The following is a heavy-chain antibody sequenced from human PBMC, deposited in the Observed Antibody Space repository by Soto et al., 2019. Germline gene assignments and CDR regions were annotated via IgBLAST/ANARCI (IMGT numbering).Heavy chain of an antibody. Sequence: PGGALRLSCAASGFTFSSYVMHWVRQSPGKGLEWVAVIWYDGSNKYYADSVKGRFTISRDNSKNTLYLQMNSLRAEDTAVYYCARDGAQTYYYDSSGPNDYWGQGTLVTVSS. J-gene: IGHJ4*02. V-gene: IGHV3-33*01. CDR3: ARDGAQTYYYDSSGPNDY. D-gene: IGHD3-22*01. CDR2: IWYDGSNK. CDR1: GFTFSSYV.